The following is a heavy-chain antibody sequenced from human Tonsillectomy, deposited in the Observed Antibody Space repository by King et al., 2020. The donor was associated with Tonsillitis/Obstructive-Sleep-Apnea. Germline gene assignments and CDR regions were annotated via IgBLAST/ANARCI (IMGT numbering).Heavy chain of an antibody. Sequence: QLVQSGAEVKKPGESLKISCKDSGYSFTSYWIGWVRQMPGKGLEWMGIIYPGDSDTRYSPSFQGQVTISADKSISTAYLQWSSLKASDTAMYYCARRAIGFKWGERYWFDPWGQGTLVTVSS. J-gene: IGHJ5*02. CDR3: ARRAIGFKWGERYWFDP. CDR1: GYSFTSYW. V-gene: IGHV5-51*01. CDR2: IYPGDSDT. D-gene: IGHD3-16*01.